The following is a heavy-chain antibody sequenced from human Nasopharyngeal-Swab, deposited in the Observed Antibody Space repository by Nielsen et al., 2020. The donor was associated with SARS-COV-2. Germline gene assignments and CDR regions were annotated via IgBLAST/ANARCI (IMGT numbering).Heavy chain of an antibody. CDR1: GYTFTSYA. CDR2: INTNTGNP. D-gene: IGHD6-19*01. J-gene: IGHJ5*02. CDR3: AREPRSSGPGWFDH. Sequence: ASVKVSCKASGYTFTSYAMNWVRRAPGQGLEWMGWINTNTGNPTYAQGFTGRFVFSLDTSVSTAYLQISSLKAEDTAVYYCAREPRSSGPGWFDHWGQGTLVTVSS. V-gene: IGHV7-4-1*02.